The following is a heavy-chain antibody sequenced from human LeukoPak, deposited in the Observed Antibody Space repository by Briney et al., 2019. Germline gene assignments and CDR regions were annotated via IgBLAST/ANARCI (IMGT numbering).Heavy chain of an antibody. D-gene: IGHD4-17*01. Sequence: VASVKDSRKVSGYTLTELSMHWVRQAPGKGLEWMGGFDPEDGETIYAQKFQGRVTMTEDTSTDTAYMELSSLRSEDTAVYYCATGIFYGDFAPHHFDFWGQGTLVTVSS. CDR1: GYTLTELS. CDR3: ATGIFYGDFAPHHFDF. CDR2: FDPEDGET. V-gene: IGHV1-24*01. J-gene: IGHJ4*02.